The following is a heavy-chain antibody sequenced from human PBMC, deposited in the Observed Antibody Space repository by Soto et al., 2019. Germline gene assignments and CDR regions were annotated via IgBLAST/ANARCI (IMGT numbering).Heavy chain of an antibody. Sequence: PGGSLRLSCAASGFTVSSNYMSWVRQAPGKGLEWVSVIYSGGSTYYVDSVKGRFTISRDNSKNTLYLQMNSLRAEDTAVYYCARDLFSPAAGLYGMDVWGQGTTVTVSS. CDR2: IYSGGST. D-gene: IGHD6-13*01. V-gene: IGHV3-53*01. CDR1: GFTVSSNY. CDR3: ARDLFSPAAGLYGMDV. J-gene: IGHJ6*02.